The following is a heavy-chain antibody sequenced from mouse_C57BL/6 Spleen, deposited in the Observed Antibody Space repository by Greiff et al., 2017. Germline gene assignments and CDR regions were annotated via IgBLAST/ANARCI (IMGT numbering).Heavy chain of an antibody. CDR3: VSDYGSSYGAY. V-gene: IGHV1-53*01. D-gene: IGHD1-1*01. CDR1: GYTFTSYW. CDR2: INPSNGGT. J-gene: IGHJ3*01. Sequence: VQLQQPGTELVQPGASVTLSCKASGYTFTSYWMHWVKQRPGKGLEWIGNINPSNGGTNYNEKFKSKATLTVDKSASTAYMQLSSPTSEDSAVYYCVSDYGSSYGAYWGQGTLVTVSA.